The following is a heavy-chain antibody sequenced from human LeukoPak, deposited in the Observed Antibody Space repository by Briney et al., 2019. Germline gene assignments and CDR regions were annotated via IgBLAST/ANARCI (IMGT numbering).Heavy chain of an antibody. Sequence: SETLSLTCTVSGGSISSYYWSWIRQPPGEGLEWIGYIYYSGSTNYNPSLKSRVTISVDTSKNQFSLKLSSVTAADTAVYYCARQGILNWFDPWGQGTLVTVSS. CDR1: GGSISSYY. D-gene: IGHD3-10*01. V-gene: IGHV4-59*08. CDR2: IYYSGST. CDR3: ARQGILNWFDP. J-gene: IGHJ5*02.